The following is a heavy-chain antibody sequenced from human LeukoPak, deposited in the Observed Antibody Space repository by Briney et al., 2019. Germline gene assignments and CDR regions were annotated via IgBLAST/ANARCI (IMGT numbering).Heavy chain of an antibody. V-gene: IGHV4-59*01. CDR2: IYYSGST. Sequence: PSETLSLTCAVSGGSISSYYWSWIRQPPGKGLEWIGYIYYSGSTNYNPSLKSRVTISVDTSKNQFSLKLSSVTAADTAVYYCASLRGLYSSSPIDYWGQGTLVTVSS. CDR3: ASLRGLYSSSPIDY. D-gene: IGHD6-6*01. J-gene: IGHJ4*02. CDR1: GGSISSYY.